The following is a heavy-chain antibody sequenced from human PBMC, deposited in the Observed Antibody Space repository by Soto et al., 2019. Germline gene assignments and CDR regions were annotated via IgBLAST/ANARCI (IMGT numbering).Heavy chain of an antibody. J-gene: IGHJ6*04. CDR3: AKGVELDV. CDR2: IGDSGAST. Sequence: EVLLLESGGGLVQPGGSLRLSCEASGFSFSSFAMNWVRQAPGKGLEWVSAIGDSGASTYYADSVKGRFTISKDNSRNTPYLELTSLRAEDTAVYYCAKGVELDVCGNGTTVTVSS. V-gene: IGHV3-23*01. CDR1: GFSFSSFA. D-gene: IGHD1-26*01.